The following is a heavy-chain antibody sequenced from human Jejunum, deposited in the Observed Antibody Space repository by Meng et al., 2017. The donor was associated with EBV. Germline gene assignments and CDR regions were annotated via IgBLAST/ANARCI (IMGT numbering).Heavy chain of an antibody. Sequence: QGQRQEPGPRLEKPSGTLSLTGVVSGGSISDNDWWSWVRQPPGKGLEWLGEIYHGGGTNYNPSLESRVTISVDKSKNQFSLKLNSVTVADTAVYYCAGNGYYALEYWGPGILVTVSS. J-gene: IGHJ4*02. CDR3: AGNGYYALEY. V-gene: IGHV4-4*02. D-gene: IGHD3-22*01. CDR2: IYHGGGT. CDR1: GGSISDNDW.